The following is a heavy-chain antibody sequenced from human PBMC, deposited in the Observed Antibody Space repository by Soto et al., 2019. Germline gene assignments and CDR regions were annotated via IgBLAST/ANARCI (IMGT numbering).Heavy chain of an antibody. D-gene: IGHD3-16*01. J-gene: IGHJ4*02. CDR2: LYFTGST. V-gene: IGHV4-61*01. CDR3: ERMSMMTQLDY. CDR1: GGSVSGGSYY. Sequence: KTSETLSLTCTVSGGSVSGGSYYWSWIRQTPTKGLEFIGYLYFTGSTNYNPSLKSRVSISRDTSKNQFSLNLRSVTAADTAVYYCERMSMMTQLDYWGQGTLVTVSS.